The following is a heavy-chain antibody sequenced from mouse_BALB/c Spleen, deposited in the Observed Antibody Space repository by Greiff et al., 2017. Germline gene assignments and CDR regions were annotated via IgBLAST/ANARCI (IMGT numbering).Heavy chain of an antibody. D-gene: IGHD1-1*01. J-gene: IGHJ2*01. CDR1: GYSFTSYW. Sequence: EVQLQQSGTVLARPGASVKMSCKASGYSFTSYWMHWVKQRPGQGLEWIGAIYPGNSDTSYNQKFKGKAKLTAVTSASTAYMELSSLTNEDSAVYYCTRIYYGSRHFDYWGQGTTLTVSS. V-gene: IGHV1-5*01. CDR3: TRIYYGSRHFDY. CDR2: IYPGNSDT.